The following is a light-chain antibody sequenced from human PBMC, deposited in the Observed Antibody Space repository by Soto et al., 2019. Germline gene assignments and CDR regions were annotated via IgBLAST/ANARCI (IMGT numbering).Light chain of an antibody. CDR1: SSNIGAGYP. J-gene: IGLJ1*01. CDR3: SSYAGSNNFV. Sequence: QAVLTQPPSVSGAPGQRVTISCTGSSSNIGAGYPVHWYQQLPGTAPKLLVAGNRPSGVPDRFSVSKSSNTASLTVSGLQAEDEADYYCSSYAGSNNFVFGTGTKLTVL. V-gene: IGLV1-40*01. CDR2: G.